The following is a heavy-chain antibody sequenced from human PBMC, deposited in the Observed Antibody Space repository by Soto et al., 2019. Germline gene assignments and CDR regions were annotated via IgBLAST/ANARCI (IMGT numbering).Heavy chain of an antibody. Sequence: ASVKVSCKASGYTFTSYYMHWVRQAPGQGLEWMGIINPSGGSTSYAQKFQGRVTMARDTSTGTVYMELSSLRSEDTAVYYCARALYGDYFDYWGQGTLVTVSS. D-gene: IGHD4-17*01. V-gene: IGHV1-46*01. J-gene: IGHJ4*02. CDR2: INPSGGST. CDR1: GYTFTSYY. CDR3: ARALYGDYFDY.